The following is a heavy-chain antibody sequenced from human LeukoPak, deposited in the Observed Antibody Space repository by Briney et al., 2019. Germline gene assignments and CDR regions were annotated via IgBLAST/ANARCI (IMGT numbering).Heavy chain of an antibody. CDR3: ARVWETTVTTYDGY. V-gene: IGHV3-48*03. CDR2: ISSSGSTI. D-gene: IGHD4-17*01. Sequence: GGSLRLSCAASGFTFSSYEMNWVRQAPGKGLEWVSYISSSGSTIYHADSVKGRFTISRDNAKNSLYLQMNSLRAEDTAVYYCARVWETTVTTYDGYWGQGTLVTVSS. CDR1: GFTFSSYE. J-gene: IGHJ4*02.